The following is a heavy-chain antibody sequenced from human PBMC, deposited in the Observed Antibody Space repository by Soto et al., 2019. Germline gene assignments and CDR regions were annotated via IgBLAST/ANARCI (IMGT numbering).Heavy chain of an antibody. V-gene: IGHV1-69*06. D-gene: IGHD2-8*01. J-gene: IGHJ5*02. CDR3: ARVKTNIVLMVYAPTNWFDP. CDR1: GVTFSSYA. CDR2: IIPIFGTA. Sequence: GASVKVSCKASGVTFSSYAISWVRQAPGQGLEWMGGIIPIFGTANYAQKFQGRVTITADKSTSTAYMELSSLRSEDTAVYYCARVKTNIVLMVYAPTNWFDPWGQGTLVTVSS.